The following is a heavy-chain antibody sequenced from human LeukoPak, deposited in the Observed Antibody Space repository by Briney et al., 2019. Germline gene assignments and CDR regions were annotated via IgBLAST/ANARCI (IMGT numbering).Heavy chain of an antibody. J-gene: IGHJ4*02. CDR2: IYHSGST. V-gene: IGHV4-38-2*02. CDR1: GSSISSGYF. CDR3: ARSPGGWLAPPYYDSSGNFDY. Sequence: SETLSLTCTVSGSSISSGYFWGWIRQPPGKGLEWIGHIYHSGSTYYNPSLKSRVTISVDTSKNQFSLRLNSVTAADTAVYYCARSPGGWLAPPYYDSSGNFDYWGQGTLVTVSS. D-gene: IGHD3-22*01.